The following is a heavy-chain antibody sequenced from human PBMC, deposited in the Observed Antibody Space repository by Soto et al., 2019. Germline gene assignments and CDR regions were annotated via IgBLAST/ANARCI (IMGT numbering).Heavy chain of an antibody. Sequence: GGSLRLCCAASGFTVSSNYMSWVRQAPGKGLEWVSVIYSGGSTYYADSVKGRFTISRDNSKNTLYLQMNSLRAEDTAVYYCARTPIERITMVRGVQYYFDYWGQGTLVTVSS. J-gene: IGHJ4*02. CDR1: GFTVSSNY. CDR2: IYSGGST. CDR3: ARTPIERITMVRGVQYYFDY. D-gene: IGHD3-10*01. V-gene: IGHV3-53*01.